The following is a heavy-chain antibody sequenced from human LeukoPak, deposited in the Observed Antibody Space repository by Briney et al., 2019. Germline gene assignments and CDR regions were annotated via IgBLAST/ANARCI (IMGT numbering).Heavy chain of an antibody. V-gene: IGHV4-39*01. J-gene: IGHJ4*02. Sequence: SETLSLTCTVSGGSISSDNYYWGLIRQPPGKGLQWIGSIYYSGTTYYNPSLKSRVTISVDTSKNQFSLKLSSVTAADTALYYCAKHYMGSSYSHGLDCWGQGTLVTVSS. CDR3: AKHYMGSSYSHGLDC. CDR2: IYYSGTT. D-gene: IGHD3-10*01. CDR1: GGSISSDNYY.